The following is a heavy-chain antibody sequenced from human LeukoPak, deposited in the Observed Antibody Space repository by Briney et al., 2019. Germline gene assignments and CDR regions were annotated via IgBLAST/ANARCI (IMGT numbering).Heavy chain of an antibody. Sequence: GGSLRLSCAVSEFSLSRYPMSWVRKAPGKGLEWVSAISASGGSTYYADSVKGRFTISRDNSRNTLYLQMNTLRAEDTAVYYCAKCRGSSWSDYFDYWGQGTLVTVSS. V-gene: IGHV3-23*01. J-gene: IGHJ4*02. CDR1: EFSLSRYP. CDR3: AKCRGSSWSDYFDY. D-gene: IGHD6-13*01. CDR2: ISASGGST.